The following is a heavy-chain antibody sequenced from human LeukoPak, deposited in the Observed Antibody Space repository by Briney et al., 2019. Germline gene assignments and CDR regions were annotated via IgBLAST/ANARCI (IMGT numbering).Heavy chain of an antibody. V-gene: IGHV3-7*01. CDR3: ARQRNWFDP. J-gene: IGHJ5*02. CDR1: GFTFSNYW. Sequence: PGGSLRLSCAASGFTFSNYWMSWVRQAPGKGLEWVANIKQDGSEKYYVDSVKGRFTISRDNAKNSLYLQMNSLRAEDTAVYYCARQRNWFDPWGQGTLVTVSS. CDR2: IKQDGSEK.